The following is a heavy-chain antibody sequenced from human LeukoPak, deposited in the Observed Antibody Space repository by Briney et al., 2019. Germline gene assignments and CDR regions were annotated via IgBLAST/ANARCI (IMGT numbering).Heavy chain of an antibody. Sequence: GGSLRLSCTASGFTFSSHWMYWVRQAPGKGLVWVSRINGDGSITTYADSVKGRFTIYRDNANNTVYLGMSSLRGEDTCVYYCARRYGDYGTIDYGGQGTLVSVSS. D-gene: IGHD4-17*01. CDR1: GFTFSSHW. CDR3: ARRYGDYGTIDY. V-gene: IGHV3-74*01. CDR2: INGDGSIT. J-gene: IGHJ4*02.